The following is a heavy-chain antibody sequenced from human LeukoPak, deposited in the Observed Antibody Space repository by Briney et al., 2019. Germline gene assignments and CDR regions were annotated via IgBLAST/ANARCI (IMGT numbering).Heavy chain of an antibody. J-gene: IGHJ6*02. CDR3: ARDAGHQLSRRNYYAMDV. D-gene: IGHD1-1*01. Sequence: SETLSLTCTVSGGSISSSSYYWGWVRQPPGKGLEWIGSMYYRGSTYYNPSLKSRVTISVDTSKNQFSLKLSSVTAADTAVYYCARDAGHQLSRRNYYAMDVWGQGTTVTVSS. CDR2: MYYRGST. CDR1: GGSISSSSYY. V-gene: IGHV4-39*07.